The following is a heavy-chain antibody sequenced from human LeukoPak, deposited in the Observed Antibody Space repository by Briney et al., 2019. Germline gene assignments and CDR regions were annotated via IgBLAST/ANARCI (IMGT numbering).Heavy chain of an antibody. V-gene: IGHV1-69*13. D-gene: IGHD4-23*01. CDR2: IIPIFGTA. Sequence: GASVKVSCKASGGTFSSYAISWVRQAPGQGLEWMGGIIPIFGTANYAQKFQGRVTITADESTSTAYMELSSLRSEDTAVYYCARVLGGGNLDAFDIWGQGTMVTVSS. CDR3: ARVLGGGNLDAFDI. J-gene: IGHJ3*02. CDR1: GGTFSSYA.